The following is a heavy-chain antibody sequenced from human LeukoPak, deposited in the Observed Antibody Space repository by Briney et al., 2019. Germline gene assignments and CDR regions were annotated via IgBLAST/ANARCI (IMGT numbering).Heavy chain of an antibody. J-gene: IGHJ4*02. CDR3: AEMANDY. Sequence: PGGSLRLSCAASGVTVTDSAIHWVRQASGKGLEWVGRIRSKAKNYATEYDVSVKGRFSISRDDSKNTAYLQMNSLKTEDTAVYYCAEMANDYWGQGTLVTVSS. V-gene: IGHV3-73*01. CDR2: IRSKAKNYAT. CDR1: GVTVTDSA. D-gene: IGHD5-24*01.